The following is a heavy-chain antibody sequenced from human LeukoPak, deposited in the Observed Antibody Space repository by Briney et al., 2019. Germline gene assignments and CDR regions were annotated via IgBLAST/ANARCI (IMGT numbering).Heavy chain of an antibody. CDR3: ASLRSLMTLAGLDS. D-gene: IGHD6-19*01. CDR1: GGAFSNYV. Sequence: SETLSLTCAVSGGAFSNYVWTWIRQPPGKGLEWIASMYYSGSTFYNPSLKSRVTISVDTSKNQFSLRLSSVTAADTAVYYCASLRSLMTLAGLDSWGQGTLVTVSS. V-gene: IGHV4-39*01. CDR2: MYYSGST. J-gene: IGHJ4*02.